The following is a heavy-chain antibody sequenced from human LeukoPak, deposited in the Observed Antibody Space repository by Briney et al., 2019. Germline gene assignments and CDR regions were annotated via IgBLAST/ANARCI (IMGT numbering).Heavy chain of an antibody. J-gene: IGHJ6*03. CDR3: ARTTEGYCRGRSCYSYYYYMDV. Sequence: NPSETLSLTCTVSGGFISSYYWSWIRQPPGKGLEWIGYIHYSGSTNYNPSLKSRVTISVDTSKNQFSLKLSSVTAADTAVYYCARTTEGYCRGRSCYSYYYYMDVWGKGTTVTVSS. CDR1: GGFISSYY. CDR2: IHYSGST. D-gene: IGHD2-15*01. V-gene: IGHV4-59*01.